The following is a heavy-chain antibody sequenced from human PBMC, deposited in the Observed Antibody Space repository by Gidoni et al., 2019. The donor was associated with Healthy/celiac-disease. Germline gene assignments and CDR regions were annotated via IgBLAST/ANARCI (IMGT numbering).Heavy chain of an antibody. J-gene: IGHJ6*02. CDR2: IIPLFGTA. CDR3: ARDGRDIVATITPRARYYYYYGMDV. V-gene: IGHV1-69*01. D-gene: IGHD5-12*01. CDR1: GGTFSSYA. Sequence: QVQLVQSGAEVKKPGSSVKVSCKASGGTFSSYAISWVRQAPGQGLEWMGGIIPLFGTANYAQKFQGRVTITADESTSTAYMELSSLRSEDTAVYYCARDGRDIVATITPRARYYYYYGMDVWGQGTTVTVSS.